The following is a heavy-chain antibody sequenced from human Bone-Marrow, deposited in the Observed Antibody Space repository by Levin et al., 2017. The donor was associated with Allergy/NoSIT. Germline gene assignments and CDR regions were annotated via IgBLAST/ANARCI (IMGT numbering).Heavy chain of an antibody. V-gene: IGHV4-34*01. Sequence: SETLSLTCAVYGGSFSGYYWSWIRQPPGKGLEWIGEINHSGSTNYNPSLKSRVTISVDTSKNQFSLKLSSVTAADTAVYYCAEGIAAAGSYYFDYWGQGTLVTVSS. CDR3: AEGIAAAGSYYFDY. CDR2: INHSGST. J-gene: IGHJ4*02. D-gene: IGHD6-13*01. CDR1: GGSFSGYY.